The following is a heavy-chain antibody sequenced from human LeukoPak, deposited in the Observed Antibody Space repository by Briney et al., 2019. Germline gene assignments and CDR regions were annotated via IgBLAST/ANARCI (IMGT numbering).Heavy chain of an antibody. CDR1: GGSISSYS. D-gene: IGHD2-15*01. V-gene: IGHV4-59*01. CDR2: IYYSGST. Sequence: SETLSLTCTVSGGSISSYSWSWIRQPPGKGLEWIGYIYYSGSTNSNPSLKSRVTISVDTSKNQFSLRLSSVTAADTAVYYCARDAGRYCSGGSCYHRGFDYWGQGTLVTVSS. CDR3: ARDAGRYCSGGSCYHRGFDY. J-gene: IGHJ4*02.